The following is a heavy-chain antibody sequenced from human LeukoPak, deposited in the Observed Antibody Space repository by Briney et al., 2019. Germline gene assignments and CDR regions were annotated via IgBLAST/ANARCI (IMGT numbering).Heavy chain of an antibody. D-gene: IGHD3-10*01. CDR2: IYYSGST. J-gene: IGHJ4*02. Sequence: SETLSLTCKVSGGSISSYCWSWIRQPPGKGLEWIGYIYYSGSTNYNPSLKSRVTISVDTSKNQFSLKLSSVTAADTAVYYWARHPLVPYYFDYWGQGTLVTVSS. CDR1: GGSISSYC. CDR3: ARHPLVPYYFDY. V-gene: IGHV4-59*08.